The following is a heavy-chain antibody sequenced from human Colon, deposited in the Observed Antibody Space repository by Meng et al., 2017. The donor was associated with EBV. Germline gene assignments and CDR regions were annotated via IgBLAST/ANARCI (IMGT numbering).Heavy chain of an antibody. D-gene: IGHD2-8*01. Sequence: QVHLRASGPGLVKPSGYLLLTCDVSGDSISKNNWRTWIGQPPVKGLEWIGEIYHSGSINYNPSLRGRATISVDMSKKQFSLNLRPVTAADTAVYYCARTGVGLAFDYWGLGTLVTVSS. J-gene: IGHJ4*02. CDR3: ARTGVGLAFDY. CDR2: IYHSGSI. V-gene: IGHV4-4*02. CDR1: GDSISKNNW.